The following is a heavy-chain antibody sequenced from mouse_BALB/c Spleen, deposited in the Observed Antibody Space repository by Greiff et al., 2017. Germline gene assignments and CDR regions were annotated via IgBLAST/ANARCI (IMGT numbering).Heavy chain of an antibody. J-gene: IGHJ1*01. CDR2: INPYNDGT. CDR3: ARSHYYGYFDV. V-gene: IGHV1-14*01. CDR1: GYTFTSYV. D-gene: IGHD1-2*01. Sequence: VQLKESGPELVKPGASVKMSCKASGYTFTSYVMHWVKQKPGQGLEWIGYINPYNDGTKYNEKFKGKATLTSDKSSSTAYMELSSLTSEDSAVYYCARSHYYGYFDVWGAGTTVTVSS.